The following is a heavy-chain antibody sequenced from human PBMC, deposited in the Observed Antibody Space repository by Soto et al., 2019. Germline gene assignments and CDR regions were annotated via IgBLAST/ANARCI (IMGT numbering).Heavy chain of an antibody. V-gene: IGHV1-18*01. CDR3: ARDYDDFWSGFFDY. J-gene: IGHJ4*02. Sequence: ASVKVSCKASGYTFTSYGISWVRQAPGQGLEWMGWISAYNGNTNYAQKLQGRVTMTTDTSTSTAYMELRSLRSDDTAVYYCARDYDDFWSGFFDYWGQGTLVTVSS. CDR1: GYTFTSYG. D-gene: IGHD3-3*01. CDR2: ISAYNGNT.